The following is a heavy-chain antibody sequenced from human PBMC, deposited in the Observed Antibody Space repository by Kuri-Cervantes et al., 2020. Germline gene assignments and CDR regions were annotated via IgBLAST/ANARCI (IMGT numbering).Heavy chain of an antibody. D-gene: IGHD2/OR15-2a*01. CDR2: ISSSSSTI. Sequence: GESLKISCVASGFTFSSYSMNWVRQAPGKGLEWVSHISSSSSTIYYADSVKGRFTISRDNAKNTLYLQMNSLRAEDTAVYYRAKDRENFPPRAWFDPWGQGTLVTVSS. V-gene: IGHV3-48*01. J-gene: IGHJ5*02. CDR1: GFTFSSYS. CDR3: AKDRENFPPRAWFDP.